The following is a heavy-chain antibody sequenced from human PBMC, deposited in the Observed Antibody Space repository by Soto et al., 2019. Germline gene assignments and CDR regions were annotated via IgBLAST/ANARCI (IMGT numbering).Heavy chain of an antibody. CDR3: ARSWFGHQVHWFDS. CDR2: IYYSGTT. D-gene: IGHD3-16*01. Sequence: SETLSLTCTVSGGSISSGGYYWNWIRQHPGKGLEWIGYIYYSGTTYYNPSLKSRVTISVDTSKNQFSLHLNSVTLEDTAVYYCARSWFGHQVHWFDSWGQGTLVTVSS. CDR1: GGSISSGGYY. J-gene: IGHJ5*01. V-gene: IGHV4-31*02.